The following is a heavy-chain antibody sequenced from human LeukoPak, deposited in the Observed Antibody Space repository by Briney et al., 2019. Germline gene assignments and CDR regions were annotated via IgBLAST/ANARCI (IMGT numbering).Heavy chain of an antibody. J-gene: IGHJ4*02. CDR3: AATKSGYVTRDY. CDR2: ISSSSSYI. V-gene: IGHV3-21*01. D-gene: IGHD5-12*01. CDR1: GFTFSSYG. Sequence: PGGSLRLSCAASGFTFSSYGMHWVRQAPGKGLEWVSSISSSSSYIYYADSVKGRFTISRDNAKNSLYLQMNSLRAEDTAVYYCAATKSGYVTRDYWGQGTLVTVSS.